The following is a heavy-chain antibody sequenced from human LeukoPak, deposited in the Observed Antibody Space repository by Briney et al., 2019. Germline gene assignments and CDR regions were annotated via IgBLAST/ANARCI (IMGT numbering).Heavy chain of an antibody. CDR1: GFTFSSYG. D-gene: IGHD3-22*01. J-gene: IGHJ4*02. Sequence: GRSLRLSCAASGFTFSSYGMHWVRQAPGKGLEWVAVISYDGSNKYYAYSVKGRFTISRDNSKNTLYLQMNSLRAEDTAVYYCAKDKSPGQNYYDSSGYPTDYWGQGTLVTVSS. CDR2: ISYDGSNK. V-gene: IGHV3-30*18. CDR3: AKDKSPGQNYYDSSGYPTDY.